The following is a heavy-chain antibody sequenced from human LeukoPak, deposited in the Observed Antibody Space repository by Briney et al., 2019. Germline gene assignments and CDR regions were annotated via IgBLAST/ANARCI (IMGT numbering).Heavy chain of an antibody. D-gene: IGHD2-15*01. J-gene: IGHJ6*03. V-gene: IGHV4-59*01. CDR3: ARDSPDCSGGSCYPYYYYYYMDV. Sequence: SETLSLACTVSGGSISSYYWSWIRQPPGKGLEWIGYIYYSGSTNYNPSLKSRVTISVGTSKNQFSLKLSSVTAADTAVYYCARDSPDCSGGSCYPYYYYYYMDVWGKGTTVTVSS. CDR2: IYYSGST. CDR1: GGSISSYY.